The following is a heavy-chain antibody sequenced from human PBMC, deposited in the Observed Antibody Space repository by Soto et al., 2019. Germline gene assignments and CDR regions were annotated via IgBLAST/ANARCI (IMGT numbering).Heavy chain of an antibody. J-gene: IGHJ4*02. Sequence: EVQLVESGGGLVKPGGSLRLSCAASGFTFSRNSMNWVRQAPGKGLEWVSSISSSTTYIHYADSVKGRFTISRDNAKNLLFLQMNSLRAEDTAVYYCARGCSGYDMVDYWGQGTLVTVSS. V-gene: IGHV3-21*01. CDR1: GFTFSRNS. CDR2: ISSSTTYI. CDR3: ARGCSGYDMVDY. D-gene: IGHD5-12*01.